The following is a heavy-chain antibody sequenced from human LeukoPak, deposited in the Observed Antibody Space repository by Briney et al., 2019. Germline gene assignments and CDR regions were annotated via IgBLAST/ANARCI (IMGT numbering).Heavy chain of an antibody. CDR2: ISGSGDRT. V-gene: IGHV3-23*01. Sequence: GGSLRLSCAASGFTFSSYAMSWVRQAPGKGLEWVSAISGSGDRTYYADSVKGRFTISRDNAKNSLYLQMNSLRAEDTAVYYCAKALGDRDAFDIWGQGTMVTVSS. CDR3: AKALGDRDAFDI. CDR1: GFTFSSYA. D-gene: IGHD2-21*01. J-gene: IGHJ3*02.